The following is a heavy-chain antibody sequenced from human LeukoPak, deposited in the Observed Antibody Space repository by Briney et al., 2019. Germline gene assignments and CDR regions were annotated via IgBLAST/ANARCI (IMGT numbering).Heavy chain of an antibody. J-gene: IGHJ4*02. CDR3: ARARSSGSYNYYFDY. CDR2: ISSNGGST. V-gene: IGHV3-64*01. Sequence: GGSLRLSCAAPGFTSSSYAMHWVRQAPGKGLEYVSAISSNGGSTYYANSVKGRFTISRDNSKNTLYLQMGSLRAEDMAVYYCARARSSGSYNYYFDYWGQGTLVTVSS. CDR1: GFTSSSYA. D-gene: IGHD3-10*01.